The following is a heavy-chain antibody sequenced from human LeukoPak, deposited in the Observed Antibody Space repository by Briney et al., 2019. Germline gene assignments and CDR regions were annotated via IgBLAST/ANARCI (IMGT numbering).Heavy chain of an antibody. CDR2: IYYSGST. J-gene: IGHJ6*03. V-gene: IGHV4-59*01. CDR3: ARAGDGYYMDV. CDR1: GGSISSYY. Sequence: SETLSLTCTVSGGSISSYYWSWIRQPPGKGLEWIGYIYYSGSTNYNPSLKSRVTISVDTSKNQFSLKLSSVTAADTAVYYCARAGDGYYMDVWGKGTTVTVPS. D-gene: IGHD5-24*01.